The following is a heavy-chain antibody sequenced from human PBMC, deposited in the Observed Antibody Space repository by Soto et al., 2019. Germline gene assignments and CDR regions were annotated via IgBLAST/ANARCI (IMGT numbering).Heavy chain of an antibody. D-gene: IGHD5-18*01. Sequence: QVQLVQSGAEVKKPGSSVKVSCKASGGTFSSYAISWVRQAPGQGLEWMGGIIPIFGTANYAQKFQGRVTITGDESTSTAYMELRSLRSEATAVYYCATCHTAMDAYYYFHGMDVWGPWTTVTVSS. J-gene: IGHJ6*02. CDR3: ATCHTAMDAYYYFHGMDV. V-gene: IGHV1-69*12. CDR2: IIPIFGTA. CDR1: GGTFSSYA.